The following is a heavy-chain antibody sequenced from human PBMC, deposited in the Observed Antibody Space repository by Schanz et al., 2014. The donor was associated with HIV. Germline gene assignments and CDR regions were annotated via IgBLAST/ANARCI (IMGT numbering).Heavy chain of an antibody. J-gene: IGHJ6*02. CDR3: ARDGGEV. CDR2: IKEDGSEK. D-gene: IGHD3-16*01. V-gene: IGHV3-7*01. Sequence: EVQLVESGGGLVQPGGSLRLSCAASGFTFSRYWMTWVRQAPGKGREWVANIKEDGSEKYHADSVKGRFTISRDNAKNSLFLQMESLRAEDTAVYYCARDGGEVWGQGTTVTVSS. CDR1: GFTFSRYW.